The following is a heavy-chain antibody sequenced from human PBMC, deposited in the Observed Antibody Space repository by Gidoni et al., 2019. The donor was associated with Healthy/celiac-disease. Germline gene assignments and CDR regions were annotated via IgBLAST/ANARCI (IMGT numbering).Heavy chain of an antibody. CDR2: IHPSGGST. J-gene: IGHJ4*02. Sequence: QVQLVQSGAEVKKPGASVKVSCKASGYTCTSYYMHGARQATGHGREWMGIIHPSGGSTSYAQKFQGRVTMTRDTSTSTVYMELSSLRSEDTAVYYCAAGLERYFDYLGQGTLVTVSS. D-gene: IGHD3-3*01. CDR3: AAGLERYFDY. V-gene: IGHV1-46*01. CDR1: GYTCTSYY.